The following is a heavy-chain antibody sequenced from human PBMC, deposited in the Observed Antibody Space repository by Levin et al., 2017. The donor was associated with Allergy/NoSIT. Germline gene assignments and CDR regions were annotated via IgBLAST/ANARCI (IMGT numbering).Heavy chain of an antibody. J-gene: IGHJ4*02. D-gene: IGHD4-23*01. V-gene: IGHV5-51*01. CDR3: ARRDSDGSNSFDY. CDR1: GYSFTSYC. CDR2: IFPSDSDT. Sequence: GGSLRLSCQASGYSFTSYCFGWVRQRPGKGLEWMGLIFPSDSDTRVSPSFQGQIIMSVDKSINTAYLQWSSLKASDSAMYYCARRDSDGSNSFDYWGQGTLVTVSS.